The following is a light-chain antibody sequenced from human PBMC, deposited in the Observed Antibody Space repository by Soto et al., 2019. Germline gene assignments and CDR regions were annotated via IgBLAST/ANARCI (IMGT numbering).Light chain of an antibody. CDR1: QSISSW. CDR3: QQYNSYPYT. J-gene: IGKJ2*01. Sequence: IQLTQSPSTLSASVGDRVTITCRASQSISSWLAWYQQKPGKAPKLRIYKASSLESGVPSRFSGSGSGTEFTLTISSLQPDDFATYYCQQYNSYPYTFGQGTKLEIK. CDR2: KAS. V-gene: IGKV1-5*03.